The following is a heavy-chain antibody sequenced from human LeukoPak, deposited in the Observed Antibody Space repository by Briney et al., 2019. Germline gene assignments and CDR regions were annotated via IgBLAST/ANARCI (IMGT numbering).Heavy chain of an antibody. D-gene: IGHD3-3*01. J-gene: IGHJ4*02. CDR2: MTTIDPRI. V-gene: IGHV3-21*01. Sequence: PGGSLRLSCVASGFTFSNYGFIWVRQAPGKGLEWVSSMTTIDPRIYYADSVRGRFTISRDTAENSLYLQMNSLRAEDTAVYYCARDVPNPHYDFWSGPFDYWGQGTLVTVSS. CDR3: ARDVPNPHYDFWSGPFDY. CDR1: GFTFSNYG.